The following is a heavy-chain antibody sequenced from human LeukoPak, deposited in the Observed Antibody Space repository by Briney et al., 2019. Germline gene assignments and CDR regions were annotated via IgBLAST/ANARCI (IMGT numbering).Heavy chain of an antibody. J-gene: IGHJ4*02. Sequence: GGSLRLSCAASGFTISSYAMHWVRQAPGKGLEYVSAISSNGGSTYYADSVKGRFTISRDNSKNTLYLQMGSLRAEDMAVYYCARGRRCSSTSCYAGHFDYWGQGTLVTVSS. CDR3: ARGRRCSSTSCYAGHFDY. CDR1: GFTISSYA. V-gene: IGHV3-64*02. CDR2: ISSNGGST. D-gene: IGHD2-2*01.